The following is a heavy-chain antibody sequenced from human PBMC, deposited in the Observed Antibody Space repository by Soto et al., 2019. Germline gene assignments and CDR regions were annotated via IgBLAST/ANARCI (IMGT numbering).Heavy chain of an antibody. CDR2: IIPIFGTA. V-gene: IGHV1-69*13. J-gene: IGHJ4*02. CDR1: GGTFSSYA. D-gene: IGHD5-18*01. Sequence: SVKVSCKASGGTFSSYAISWVRQAPGQGLEWMGGIIPIFGTANYAQKFQGRVTITADESTSTAYMELTSLRSEDTAVYYCARGVGDTAMVPFDYWGQGTMVTVSS. CDR3: ARGVGDTAMVPFDY.